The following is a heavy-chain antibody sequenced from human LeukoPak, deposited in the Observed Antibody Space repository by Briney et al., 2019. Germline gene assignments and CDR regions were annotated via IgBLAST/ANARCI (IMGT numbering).Heavy chain of an antibody. Sequence: GESVNISCKGAGYSFTSYWIGWVRQMAGKGLDWMGIIYPGDSDTRYSPSYQGQVTISADKSISTAYLQWSSLKASDTAMYYCASRIAVAGRDWFDPWGQGTLVTVSS. D-gene: IGHD6-19*01. CDR3: ASRIAVAGRDWFDP. J-gene: IGHJ5*02. CDR1: GYSFTSYW. CDR2: IYPGDSDT. V-gene: IGHV5-51*01.